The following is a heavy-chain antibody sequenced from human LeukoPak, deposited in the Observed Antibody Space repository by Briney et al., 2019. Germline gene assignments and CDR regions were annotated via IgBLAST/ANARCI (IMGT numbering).Heavy chain of an antibody. J-gene: IGHJ4*02. CDR3: AKRPGYSSGGVFDF. Sequence: PGGSLRLSCAASEFTFSSYAMSWVRQAPGKGLEWVSSISGSGGSTNYADSVRGRFTISRDNSKNTLYLQMNSLRAEDTAIYYCAKRPGYSSGGVFDFWGQGTLVTVSS. CDR1: EFTFSSYA. V-gene: IGHV3-23*01. D-gene: IGHD6-25*01. CDR2: ISGSGGST.